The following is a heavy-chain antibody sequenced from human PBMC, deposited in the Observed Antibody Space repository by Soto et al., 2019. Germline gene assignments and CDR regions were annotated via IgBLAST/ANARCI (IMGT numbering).Heavy chain of an antibody. D-gene: IGHD3-3*01. Sequence: QVQLQESGPGLVKPSETLSLTCTVSGDSIGSYRWSWLRQAPTKGLAWIGFIYYSGTTNYNPSLRSRLTMSVDRSKNQFSLNLTSVTAADTALYFCARAPPPISYDSRDSEYYLDYWGQGTLVTVSS. CDR1: GDSIGSYR. CDR2: IYYSGTT. V-gene: IGHV4-59*01. CDR3: ARAPPPISYDSRDSEYYLDY. J-gene: IGHJ4*02.